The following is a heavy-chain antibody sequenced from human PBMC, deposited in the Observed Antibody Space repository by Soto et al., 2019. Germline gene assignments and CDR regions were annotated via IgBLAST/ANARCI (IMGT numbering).Heavy chain of an antibody. V-gene: IGHV4-4*07. CDR3: AREWSYRGNDF. Sequence: SSETLSLTCTVSGGSISGHYWSWIRQSAGKGLEWIGRIYPSGSTDYNPSLNSRVTMSLDMSKNQFSLDLTSVTAADTAVYFCAREWSYRGNDFWGRGTLVTVYS. D-gene: IGHD5-12*01. J-gene: IGHJ4*02. CDR2: IYPSGST. CDR1: GGSISGHY.